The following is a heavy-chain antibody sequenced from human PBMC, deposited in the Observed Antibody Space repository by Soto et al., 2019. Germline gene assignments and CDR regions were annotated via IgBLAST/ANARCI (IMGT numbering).Heavy chain of an antibody. D-gene: IGHD3-22*01. V-gene: IGHV3-21*01. Sequence: EVQLVESGGGLVKPGGSLRLSCAASGFTFSSYSMNWVRQAPGKGLEWVSSISSSSSCIYYADSVKGRFTISRDNAKNSLYLQMNSLRAEDTAVYYCARMDYYDSSGYDAFDIWGQGTMVTVSS. CDR3: ARMDYYDSSGYDAFDI. CDR1: GFTFSSYS. CDR2: ISSSSSCI. J-gene: IGHJ3*02.